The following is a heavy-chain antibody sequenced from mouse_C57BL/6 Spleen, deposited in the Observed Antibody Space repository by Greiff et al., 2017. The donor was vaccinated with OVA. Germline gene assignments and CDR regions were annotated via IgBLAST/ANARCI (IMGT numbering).Heavy chain of an antibody. CDR3: ARDPTGTRAMDY. CDR1: GFTFSSYA. CDR2: ISDGGSYT. V-gene: IGHV5-4*01. J-gene: IGHJ4*01. D-gene: IGHD4-1*01. Sequence: EVKLVESGGGLVKPGGSLKLSCAASGFTFSSYAMSWVRQTPEKRLEWVATISDGGSYTYYPDNVKGRFTISRDNAKNNLYLQMSHLKSEDTAMYYCARDPTGTRAMDYWGQGTSVTVSS.